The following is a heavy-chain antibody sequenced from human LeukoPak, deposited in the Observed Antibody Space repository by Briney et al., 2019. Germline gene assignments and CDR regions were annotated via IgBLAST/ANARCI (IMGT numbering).Heavy chain of an antibody. J-gene: IGHJ4*02. D-gene: IGHD3-10*01. CDR3: ATTMVRELDY. Sequence: PGGSLRLSCASSGFTFSSYAMRWVRQAPGKGLEWVAVVSYDGSNKYYADSVKGRFTISRDNSKNTLYLQMNSLRAEDTAVYYCATTMVRELDYWGQGTLVTVSS. CDR1: GFTFSSYA. V-gene: IGHV3-30-3*01. CDR2: VSYDGSNK.